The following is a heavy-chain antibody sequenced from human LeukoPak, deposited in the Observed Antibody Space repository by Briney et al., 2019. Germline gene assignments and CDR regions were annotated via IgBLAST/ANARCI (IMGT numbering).Heavy chain of an antibody. D-gene: IGHD1-26*01. J-gene: IGHJ4*02. Sequence: GGSLRLSCAASGFTFSSYGMHWVRQAPGKGLEWVAVISYDGSNKYYADSVKGRFTISRDSSKNTLYLQMNSLRAEDTAVYYCAKDPNRRGSGSYYGYWGQGTLVTVSS. CDR1: GFTFSSYG. CDR2: ISYDGSNK. V-gene: IGHV3-30*18. CDR3: AKDPNRRGSGSYYGY.